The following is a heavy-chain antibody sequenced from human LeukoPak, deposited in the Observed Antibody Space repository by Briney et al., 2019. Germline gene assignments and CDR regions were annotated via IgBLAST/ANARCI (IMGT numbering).Heavy chain of an antibody. D-gene: IGHD2/OR15-2a*01. CDR2: ISAGDDST. V-gene: IGHV3-23*01. CDR3: ARSHYYNSNVPPDY. CDR1: GFTFTSYA. Sequence: GGSLRLSCVVSGFTFTSYAMSWVRQAPGKGLEWVSYISAGDDSTHYAGSVKGRLTISRDKSKNTLYLQMNSLRAEDTAVYYCARSHYYNSNVPPDYWGQGTLVTVSS. J-gene: IGHJ4*02.